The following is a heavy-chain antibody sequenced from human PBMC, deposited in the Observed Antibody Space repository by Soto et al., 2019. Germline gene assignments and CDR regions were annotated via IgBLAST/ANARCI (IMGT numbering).Heavy chain of an antibody. J-gene: IGHJ4*02. V-gene: IGHV3-7*01. Sequence: EVQLEESGGTLVQPGGSLRLSCAASGLTFSNYWMSWFRQAPGKGLEWVANIKQDGREKYYVDSVRGRFTISRDNAKNSLHLQMSSLRAEDTAVYYCTKVVGLAGQDWGQGTLVTVSS. D-gene: IGHD6-19*01. CDR2: IKQDGREK. CDR1: GLTFSNYW. CDR3: TKVVGLAGQD.